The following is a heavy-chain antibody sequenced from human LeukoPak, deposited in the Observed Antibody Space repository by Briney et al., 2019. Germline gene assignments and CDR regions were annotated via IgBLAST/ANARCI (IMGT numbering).Heavy chain of an antibody. J-gene: IGHJ4*02. CDR1: GGSVSSGRYD. V-gene: IGHV4-61*01. CDR3: ARSSIAAAVLDY. CDR2: IYDRGSM. Sequence: SESLSLTSTVDGGSVSSGRYDWGWIREPGGKGLEWFGYIYDRGSMNNNPSLKGRVTISVDTSKNQFSLRVSSVTAADTAMYYCARSSIAAAVLDYWGQGTLVTVSS. D-gene: IGHD6-13*01.